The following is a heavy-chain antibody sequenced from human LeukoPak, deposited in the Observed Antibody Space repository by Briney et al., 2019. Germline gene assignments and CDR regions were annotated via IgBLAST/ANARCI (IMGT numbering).Heavy chain of an antibody. Sequence: PSETLSLTCTVSGGSISSGGYYWSWIRQHPGKGREWIGYIFYSGSTYYNPSLKSRVTISVDTSKNQFSLKLSSVTAADTAVYYCARLTLHHYDILTGYYSFSGGDHFDYWGQGTLVTVSS. V-gene: IGHV4-31*03. D-gene: IGHD3-9*01. J-gene: IGHJ4*02. CDR1: GGSISSGGYY. CDR3: ARLTLHHYDILTGYYSFSGGDHFDY. CDR2: IFYSGST.